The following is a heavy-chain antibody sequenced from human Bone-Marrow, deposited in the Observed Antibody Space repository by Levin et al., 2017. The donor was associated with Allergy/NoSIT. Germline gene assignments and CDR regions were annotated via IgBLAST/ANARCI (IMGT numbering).Heavy chain of an antibody. CDR3: ATCAGDCYSRSYDS. CDR1: GGSISSTNW. D-gene: IGHD2-21*02. Sequence: LSQTLSLTCTVSGGSISSTNWWTWVRQPPGKGLEWIGEIFRSGSTNYNASLKSRVTISGDKSKNEFSLNLRSVTAADTAMYYCATCAGDCYSRSYDSWGQGTLVIVSS. J-gene: IGHJ4*02. CDR2: IFRSGST. V-gene: IGHV4-4*02.